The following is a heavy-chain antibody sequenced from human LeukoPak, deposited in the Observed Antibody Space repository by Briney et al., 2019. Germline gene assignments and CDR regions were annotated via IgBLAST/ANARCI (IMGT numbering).Heavy chain of an antibody. CDR1: GDSISSGDYY. Sequence: PSQTLSLTCTVSGDSISSGDYYWSWIRQPAGKGLEWIGRISSSGSTNCNPSLKSRVTISVDTSKNQFSLKLSSVTAADTAVYYCARGGGWFGDDWGQGTLVTVSS. CDR2: ISSSGST. CDR3: ARGGGWFGDD. J-gene: IGHJ4*02. V-gene: IGHV4-61*02. D-gene: IGHD3-10*01.